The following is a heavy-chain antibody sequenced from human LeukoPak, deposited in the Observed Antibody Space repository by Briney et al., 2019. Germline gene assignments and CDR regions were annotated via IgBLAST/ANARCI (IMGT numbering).Heavy chain of an antibody. CDR1: VGTFSSYA. CDR3: ARDNIVVVPAAMGNYYYYGMDV. CDR2: IIPIFGTA. V-gene: IGHV1-69*06. J-gene: IGHJ6*04. Sequence: GASVKVSCKASVGTFSSYAISWVRQAPGQGLEWMGGIIPIFGTANYAQKFQGRVTITADKSTSTAYMELSSMRSEDTAVYYCARDNIVVVPAAMGNYYYYGMDVWGKGTTVTVSS. D-gene: IGHD2-2*01.